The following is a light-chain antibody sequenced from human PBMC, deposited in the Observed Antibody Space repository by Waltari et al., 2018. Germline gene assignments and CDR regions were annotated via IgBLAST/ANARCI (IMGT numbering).Light chain of an antibody. CDR2: KAS. CDR1: PSISTS. CDR3: QQYSSYLYT. J-gene: IGKJ2*01. Sequence: DIQLTQSPSTLSASVGEKVTITCRASPSISTSLAWYQQKPGKAPEVLVYKASILESGVPSRFSGSGSGTEFTLTISSLQPDDFATYYCQQYSSYLYTFGQGTKLEI. V-gene: IGKV1-5*03.